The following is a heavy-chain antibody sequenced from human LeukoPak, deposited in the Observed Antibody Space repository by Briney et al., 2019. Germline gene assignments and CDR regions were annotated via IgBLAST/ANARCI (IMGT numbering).Heavy chain of an antibody. CDR3: ASFPGLDTPMLTEVL. Sequence: PGGSLRLSCAASGFTFSNYAMYWVRQAPGSGLDWVSGISDSGAGTYYADSVKGRFSISRDNSKNTLYLQMNSLRAEDTAVYYCASFPGLDTPMLTEVLWGQGTLVTVSS. CDR2: ISDSGAGT. J-gene: IGHJ4*02. D-gene: IGHD5-18*01. CDR1: GFTFSNYA. V-gene: IGHV3-23*01.